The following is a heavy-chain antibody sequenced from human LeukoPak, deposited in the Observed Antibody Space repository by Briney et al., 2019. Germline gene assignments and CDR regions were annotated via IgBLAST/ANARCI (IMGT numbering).Heavy chain of an antibody. J-gene: IGHJ4*02. CDR1: GGSISSYY. D-gene: IGHD3-9*01. CDR2: IYYSGST. CDR3: ARAGTRIFSSKTRHFDY. Sequence: SETLSLTCSVSGGSISSYYWSWIRQPPGKGLEWIGYIYYSGSTNYNPSLKSRVTISVDTSKNQFSLKLRSVTAADTAVYYCARAGTRIFSSKTRHFDYWGQGTLVTVSS. V-gene: IGHV4-59*08.